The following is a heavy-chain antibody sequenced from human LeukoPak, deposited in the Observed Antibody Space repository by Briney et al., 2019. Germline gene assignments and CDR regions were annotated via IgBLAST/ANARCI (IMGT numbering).Heavy chain of an antibody. V-gene: IGHV4-59*01. CDR1: GGSISSYY. Sequence: SETLSLTCAVYGGSISSYYWSWIRQPPGKGLEWIGYIYYSGSTNYNPSLKSRVTISVDTSKNQFSLKLSSVTAADTAVYYCAKDSSTWGNLAGHFDSWGQGTLVTVSS. CDR2: IYYSGST. J-gene: IGHJ4*02. D-gene: IGHD6-13*01. CDR3: AKDSSTWGNLAGHFDS.